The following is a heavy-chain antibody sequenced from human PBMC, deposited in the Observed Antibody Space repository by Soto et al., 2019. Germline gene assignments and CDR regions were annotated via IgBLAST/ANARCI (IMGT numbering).Heavy chain of an antibody. CDR3: ARGYGALDY. J-gene: IGHJ4*02. V-gene: IGHV3-21*01. Sequence: EVQLVESGGGLVKPGGSLRLSCAASGFTFSSFTMNWVRQAPGKGLEWVSSISSASNYIYYADSVKGRFTISRDNAKNSLYLQMTSLRAEETAVYYCARGYGALDYWGQGALATVSS. CDR2: ISSASNYI. D-gene: IGHD5-12*01. CDR1: GFTFSSFT.